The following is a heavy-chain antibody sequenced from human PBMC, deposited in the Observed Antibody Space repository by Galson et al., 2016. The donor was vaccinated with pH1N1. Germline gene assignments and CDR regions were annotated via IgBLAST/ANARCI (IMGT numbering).Heavy chain of an antibody. D-gene: IGHD4-17*01. CDR3: ARDGYGDYVGYFDY. CDR1: GFPLSTSGVG. V-gene: IGHV2-5*02. CDR2: IYWDDDK. Sequence: PALVKPTQTLTLTCTFSGFPLSTSGVGVGWIRQPPGKALEWLALIYWDDDKRYSPSLKSRLTITKDTSKNQVVLTMTNMDPVDTATYYCARDGYGDYVGYFDYWGQGTLVTVSS. J-gene: IGHJ4*02.